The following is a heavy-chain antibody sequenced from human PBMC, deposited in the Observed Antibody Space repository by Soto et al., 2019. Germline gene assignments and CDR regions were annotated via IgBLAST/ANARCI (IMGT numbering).Heavy chain of an antibody. J-gene: IGHJ4*02. Sequence: QVQLQESGPGLVKPSETLSLTCTVSGGSINSYYWSWIRQPPGKGLEWIGYINYSGRTNYKSSLKIRVTISVATSKNQFSLKLPSVTPADTAVYYFASASDSSTWSLLYWGQGTLVTVAS. CDR3: ASASDSSTWSLLY. CDR2: INYSGRT. V-gene: IGHV4-59*01. CDR1: GGSINSYY. D-gene: IGHD6-13*01.